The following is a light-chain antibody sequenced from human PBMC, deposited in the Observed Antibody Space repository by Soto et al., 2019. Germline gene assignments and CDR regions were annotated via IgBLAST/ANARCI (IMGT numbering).Light chain of an antibody. CDR3: QHYDSYPFT. CDR1: QSISSW. J-gene: IGKJ3*01. Sequence: DIQMTQSPSTLSASVGDRVTITCRASQSISSWLAWYQQKPGKAPKLLIYKASSLESGVPSRFSGSGSETEFTLTISYLQPDDIATYYCQHYDSYPFTFGPGTKVDVK. CDR2: KAS. V-gene: IGKV1-5*03.